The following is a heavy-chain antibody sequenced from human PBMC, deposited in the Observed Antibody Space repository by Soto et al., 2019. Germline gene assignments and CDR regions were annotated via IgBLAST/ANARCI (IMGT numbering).Heavy chain of an antibody. Sequence: GGSLRLSCAASGFSFSRHWMHWVRQPPGKGLVWVSRINGNGSTTSDADFVKGRVTISRDNAKNTLYLQMNSLGDEDTAVYYCVRALAGSRNGFDIWGQGTVVTVSS. D-gene: IGHD6-19*01. CDR3: VRALAGSRNGFDI. CDR1: GFSFSRHW. CDR2: INGNGSTT. V-gene: IGHV3-74*01. J-gene: IGHJ3*02.